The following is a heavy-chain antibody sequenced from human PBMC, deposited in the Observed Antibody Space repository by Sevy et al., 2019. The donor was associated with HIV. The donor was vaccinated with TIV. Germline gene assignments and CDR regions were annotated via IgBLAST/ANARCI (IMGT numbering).Heavy chain of an antibody. Sequence: GSLRLSCTVSGGSITSLYWNWIRQPPGKGLEWIANIYYNGNINYNPSPKSRVTLQLDTSKNQFSLRLSSVTAADTAMYYCAGENAWGRGYSWGQGTLVTVSS. CDR2: IYYNGNI. J-gene: IGHJ4*02. CDR3: AGENAWGRGYS. CDR1: GGSITSLY. D-gene: IGHD1-26*01. V-gene: IGHV4-59*08.